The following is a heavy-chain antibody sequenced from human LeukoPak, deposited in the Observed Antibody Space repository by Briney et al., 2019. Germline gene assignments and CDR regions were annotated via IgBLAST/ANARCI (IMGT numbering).Heavy chain of an antibody. D-gene: IGHD4-17*01. V-gene: IGHV1-18*01. Sequence: VASVKVSCKSSVYTFTTYGITWVRQAPGQGLEWMGWVSAYNGNTNYAQKFQGRVTLTTDTSTSTAYMELRSLRSHDTAVYYCARVNVPGDSSILVYSAYDYWGQGTLVTVSS. J-gene: IGHJ4*02. CDR1: VYTFTTYG. CDR2: VSAYNGNT. CDR3: ARVNVPGDSSILVYSAYDY.